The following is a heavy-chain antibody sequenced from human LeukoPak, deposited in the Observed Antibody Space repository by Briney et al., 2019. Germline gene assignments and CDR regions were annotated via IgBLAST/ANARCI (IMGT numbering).Heavy chain of an antibody. D-gene: IGHD6-19*01. J-gene: IGHJ4*02. Sequence: ASVKVSCKASGYTFTSYAMNWVRQAPGQGLEWMGWINTNTGNPTYAQGFTGRFVFSLDTSVSTAYLQISSLKAEDTAVYYCAREGDSSGWEGFDYWGQGTLVTVSS. CDR2: INTNTGNP. V-gene: IGHV7-4-1*02. CDR3: AREGDSSGWEGFDY. CDR1: GYTFTSYA.